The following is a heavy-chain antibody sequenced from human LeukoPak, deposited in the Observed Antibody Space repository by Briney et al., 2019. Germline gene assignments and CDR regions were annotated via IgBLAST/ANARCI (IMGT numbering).Heavy chain of an antibody. CDR2: ISGSGGST. D-gene: IGHD3-22*01. CDR3: AKDQTVYDSSGYYDLVS. J-gene: IGHJ3*01. CDR1: GFTFSSYA. Sequence: GGSLRLSCAASGFTFSSYAMSWVRQAPGKGLEWVSAISGSGGSTYYADSVKGRFTISRDNSKNTLYLQMNSLRAEDTAVYYCAKDQTVYDSSGYYDLVSWGQGTMVTVSS. V-gene: IGHV3-23*01.